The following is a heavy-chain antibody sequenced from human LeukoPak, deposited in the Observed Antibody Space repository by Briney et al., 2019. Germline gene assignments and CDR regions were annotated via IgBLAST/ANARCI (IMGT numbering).Heavy chain of an antibody. D-gene: IGHD1-26*01. CDR3: ARTRRTGATQYYFDY. J-gene: IGHJ4*02. CDR2: IKQDGSEK. CDR1: GFTFSIYW. V-gene: IGHV3-7*01. Sequence: GGSLRLSCAASGFTFSIYWMSWVRQAPGKGLEWVANIKQDGSEKYYVDSVKGRFTISRDNAKNSLYLQMNSLRAEDTAVYYCARTRRTGATQYYFDYWGQGTLVTVSS.